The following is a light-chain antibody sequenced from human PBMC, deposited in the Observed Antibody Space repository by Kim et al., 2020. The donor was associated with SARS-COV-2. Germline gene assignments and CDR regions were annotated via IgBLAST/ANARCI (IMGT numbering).Light chain of an antibody. CDR2: DVT. Sequence: QSDLTQPASVSGSPGQSITISCTGTSSDIGDYNSVSWYQQHPGKAPRLMIYDVTERPSGVSDRFSGSKSGNTASLTISGLQAEDEAAYYCSSYTSNNTFGEVFGGGTKL. V-gene: IGLV2-14*01. CDR1: SSDIGDYNS. J-gene: IGLJ3*02. CDR3: SSYTSNNTFGEV.